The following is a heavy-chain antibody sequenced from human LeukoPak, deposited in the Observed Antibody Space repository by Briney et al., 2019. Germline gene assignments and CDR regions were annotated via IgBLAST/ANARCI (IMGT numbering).Heavy chain of an antibody. V-gene: IGHV3-21*01. D-gene: IGHD1-1*01. CDR3: ARDMDQLPDEN. CDR2: INDFSTDI. CDR1: GFMFSPYS. J-gene: IGHJ4*02. Sequence: GGSLRLSCVPSGFMFSPYSMTWVRQAPGKGLDWVSIINDFSTDIHYADSVKGRFNISRDNAKNSLYLQMSSLGVEDTAVYYCARDMDQLPDENWGRGTLVTVSS.